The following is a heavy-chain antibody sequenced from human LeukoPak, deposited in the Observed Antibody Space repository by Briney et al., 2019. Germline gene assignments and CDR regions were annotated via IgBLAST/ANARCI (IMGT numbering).Heavy chain of an antibody. CDR3: ARGRTAAADDAFDI. J-gene: IGHJ3*02. CDR2: IYYSGST. V-gene: IGHV4-39*07. D-gene: IGHD6-13*01. CDR1: GGSLSSSSYY. Sequence: SETLSLTCTVSGGSLSSSSYYWGWIRQPPGKGLEWIGSIYYSGSTYYNPSLKSRVTISVDTSKNQFSLKLSSVTAADTAVYYCARGRTAAADDAFDIWGQGTMVTVSS.